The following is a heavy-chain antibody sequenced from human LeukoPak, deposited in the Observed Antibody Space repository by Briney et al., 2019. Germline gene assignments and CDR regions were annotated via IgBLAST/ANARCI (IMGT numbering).Heavy chain of an antibody. J-gene: IGHJ4*02. CDR1: GFTFSSYS. Sequence: GGSLRLSCAASGFTFSSYSMNWVRQAPGKGLEWVSCITRSSIYIYYADSVKGRFTISRDNAKNSLYLQMNSLRAEDTAVYYCAKSGYNRFGYWGQGTLVTVSS. CDR2: ITRSSIYI. V-gene: IGHV3-21*04. CDR3: AKSGYNRFGY. D-gene: IGHD5-24*01.